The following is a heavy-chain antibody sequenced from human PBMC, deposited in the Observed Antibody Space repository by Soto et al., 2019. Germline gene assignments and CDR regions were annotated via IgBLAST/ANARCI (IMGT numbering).Heavy chain of an antibody. V-gene: IGHV4-39*01. CDR2: IYYSGST. Sequence: QLQLQESGPGLVKPSETLSLTCTVSGGSISSSSYYWGWIRQPPGKGLEWIGSIYYSGSTYYNPSLKSRVTISVDTSKTQFSLKLSSVTAADTAVYYCARARGHKRYYFDYWGQGTLVTVSS. CDR3: ARARGHKRYYFDY. J-gene: IGHJ4*02. D-gene: IGHD2-21*01. CDR1: GGSISSSSYY.